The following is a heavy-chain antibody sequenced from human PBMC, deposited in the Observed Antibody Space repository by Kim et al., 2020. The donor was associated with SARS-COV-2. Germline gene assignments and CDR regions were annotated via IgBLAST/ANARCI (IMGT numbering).Heavy chain of an antibody. CDR3: ATSGRVPNCFDP. Sequence: GGSLRLSCAASGFSFSNYAMHWVRQAPGKGLDWVAVVSHDESTTNYADSVKGRFTISRDNSKNTLYLQMNSLRPEDTAVYYCATSGRVPNCFDPGGQGTLVTVSS. J-gene: IGHJ5*02. CDR2: VSHDESTT. V-gene: IGHV3-30-3*01. CDR1: GFSFSNYA. D-gene: IGHD2-2*01.